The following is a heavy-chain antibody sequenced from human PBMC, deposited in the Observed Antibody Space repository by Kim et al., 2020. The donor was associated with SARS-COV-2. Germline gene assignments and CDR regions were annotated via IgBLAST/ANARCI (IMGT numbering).Heavy chain of an antibody. V-gene: IGHV5-51*01. D-gene: IGHD3-10*01. J-gene: IGHJ6*02. Sequence: GESLKISCKGSGYSFTSYWIGWVRQMPGKGLEWMGIIYPGDSDTRYSPSFQGQVTISADKSISTAYLQWSSLKASDTAMYYCARQGTYYYGSGSYYTRGLYYYGMDVWGQGTTVTVSS. CDR3: ARQGTYYYGSGSYYTRGLYYYGMDV. CDR2: IYPGDSDT. CDR1: GYSFTSYW.